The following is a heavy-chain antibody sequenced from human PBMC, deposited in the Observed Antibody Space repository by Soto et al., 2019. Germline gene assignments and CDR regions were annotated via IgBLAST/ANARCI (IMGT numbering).Heavy chain of an antibody. CDR3: ARLGSYLGDY. J-gene: IGHJ4*02. D-gene: IGHD3-16*02. CDR1: GGSISSSSYY. V-gene: IGHV4-39*01. Sequence: TSETLSLTCTVSGGSISSSSYYWGWIRQPPGKGLEWIGSIYYSGSTYYSPSLKSRVTISVDTSKNQFSLKLSSVTAADTAVYYCARLGSYLGDYWGQGTLVTVSS. CDR2: IYYSGST.